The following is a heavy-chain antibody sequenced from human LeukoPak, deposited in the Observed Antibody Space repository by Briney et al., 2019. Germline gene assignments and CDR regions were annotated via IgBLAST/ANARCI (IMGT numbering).Heavy chain of an antibody. CDR3: AREDQYYGSGSFDY. CDR1: GGSFSGYY. CDR2: INHSGST. J-gene: IGHJ4*02. D-gene: IGHD3-10*01. V-gene: IGHV4-34*01. Sequence: SETLSLTCAVYGGSFSGYYWSWIRQPPGKGLEWIGGINHSGSTNYNPSLKSRVTISVDTSKNQFSLKLSSVTAADTAVYYCAREDQYYGSGSFDYWGQGTLVTVSS.